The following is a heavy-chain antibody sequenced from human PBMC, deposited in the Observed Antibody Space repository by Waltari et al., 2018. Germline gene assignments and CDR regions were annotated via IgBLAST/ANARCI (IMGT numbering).Heavy chain of an antibody. V-gene: IGHV3-48*03. CDR1: GFSFSSYE. CDR2: ITGNGITI. Sequence: EVQVVESGGGLVQPGGSLRLSCVASGFSFSSYEMDWVRQVPGKVLKWVAYITGNGITIYYADSLKGRFTISRDSAKNSLYLQMNSLTVEDTAVYYCAREYTSSSGDAFDIWGQGTMVIVSS. CDR3: AREYTSSSGDAFDI. J-gene: IGHJ3*02. D-gene: IGHD6-6*01.